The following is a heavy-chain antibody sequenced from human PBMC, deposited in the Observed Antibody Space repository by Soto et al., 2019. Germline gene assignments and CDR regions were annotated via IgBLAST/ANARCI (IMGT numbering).Heavy chain of an antibody. CDR3: APVAYYYDSSGYHHSDY. J-gene: IGHJ4*02. D-gene: IGHD3-22*01. CDR1: GFTFSSYA. V-gene: IGHV3-23*01. CDR2: ISGSGGST. Sequence: GGSLRLSCAASGFTFSSYAMSWVRQAPGKGLEWVSAISGSGGSTYYADSVKGRFTISRDNSKNTLYLQMNSLRAEDTAVYYCAPVAYYYDSSGYHHSDYWGQGTRVTVSA.